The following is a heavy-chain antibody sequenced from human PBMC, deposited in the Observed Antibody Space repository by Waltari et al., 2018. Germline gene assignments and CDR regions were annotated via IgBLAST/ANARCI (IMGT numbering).Heavy chain of an antibody. D-gene: IGHD3-22*01. J-gene: IGHJ6*02. CDR3: ARYGSSGYSTLSYGMDV. V-gene: IGHV1-69*01. Sequence: QVQLVQSGAEVKKPGSSVKVSCKASGGTFSSYAISWVRQAPGQGLEWMGGIIPSFGTANYAQKLHVRVTITADESTSTAYMELSSLRSEDTAVYYCARYGSSGYSTLSYGMDVWGQGTTVTVSS. CDR2: IIPSFGTA. CDR1: GGTFSSYA.